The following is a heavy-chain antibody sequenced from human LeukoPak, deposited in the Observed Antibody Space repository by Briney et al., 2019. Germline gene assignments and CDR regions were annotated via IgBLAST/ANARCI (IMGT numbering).Heavy chain of an antibody. J-gene: IGHJ4*02. CDR1: GFTFSSYW. V-gene: IGHV3-7*01. D-gene: IGHD5/OR15-5a*01. CDR3: ARINSVNYYFDY. Sequence: GGSLRLSCAASGFTFSSYWMSWVRQVPGKGLAWVANIKLDGSEKYYVDSVKGRFTIYRDDAKNSLYLQMTSLRAEDTAVYYCARINSVNYYFDYWGQGTLVAVSS. CDR2: IKLDGSEK.